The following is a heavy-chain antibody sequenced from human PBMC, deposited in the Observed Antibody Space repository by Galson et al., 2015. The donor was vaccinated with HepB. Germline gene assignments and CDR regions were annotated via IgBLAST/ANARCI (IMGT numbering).Heavy chain of an antibody. Sequence: SLRLSCAASGFTFSSYSMNWVRQAPEKGLEWVSYISSSSSTIYYADSVKGRFTISRDNAKNSLYLQMNSLRDEDTAVYYCARDWVVVPAAVPTLDYWGQGTLVTVSS. CDR2: ISSSSSTI. D-gene: IGHD2-2*01. J-gene: IGHJ4*02. CDR3: ARDWVVVPAAVPTLDY. CDR1: GFTFSSYS. V-gene: IGHV3-48*02.